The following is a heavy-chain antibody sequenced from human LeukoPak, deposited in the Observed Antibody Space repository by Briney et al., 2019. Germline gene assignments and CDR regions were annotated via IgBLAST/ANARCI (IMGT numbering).Heavy chain of an antibody. V-gene: IGHV1-69*01. D-gene: IGHD2-2*01. Sequence: GSSVKVSCKASGGTFGSYAISWVRQAPGQGLEWMGGIIPIFGTANYAQKFQGRVTITADESTSTAYMELSSLRSEDTAVYYCARSRDVVVPAALPYYYYYYGMDVWGKGTTVTVSS. CDR1: GGTFGSYA. CDR3: ARSRDVVVPAALPYYYYYYGMDV. J-gene: IGHJ6*04. CDR2: IIPIFGTA.